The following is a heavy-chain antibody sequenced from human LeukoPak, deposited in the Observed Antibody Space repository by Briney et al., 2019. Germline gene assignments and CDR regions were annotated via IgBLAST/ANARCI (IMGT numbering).Heavy chain of an antibody. D-gene: IGHD2-2*02. CDR3: ARPSFHCSSTSCYTGYGMGV. Sequence: ASVEVSCKASGYTFTCYDISCVRQAPGQGLDWMGWISAYNGNTNYAQKLQGRVTMTTDTSTSTAYMELRSLRSDDTAVYYCARPSFHCSSTSCYTGYGMGVWGQGTTVTVSS. V-gene: IGHV1-18*01. CDR2: ISAYNGNT. CDR1: GYTFTCYD. J-gene: IGHJ6*02.